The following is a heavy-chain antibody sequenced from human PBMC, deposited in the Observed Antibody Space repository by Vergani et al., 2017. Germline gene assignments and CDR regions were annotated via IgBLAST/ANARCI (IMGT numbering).Heavy chain of an antibody. V-gene: IGHV3-43D*04. J-gene: IGHJ6*02. CDR1: GFTFDDYA. CDR2: ISWDGGST. D-gene: IGHD3-10*01. CDR3: AKDMGPPMVRXVIITGSHYYGMDV. Sequence: EVQLVESGGVVVQPGGSLRLSCAASGFTFDDYAMHWVRQAPGKGLEWVSLISWDGGSTYYADSVKGRFTISRDNSKNSLYLQMNSLRAEDTALYYCAKDMGPPMVRXVIITGSHYYGMDVWGQGTTVTVSS.